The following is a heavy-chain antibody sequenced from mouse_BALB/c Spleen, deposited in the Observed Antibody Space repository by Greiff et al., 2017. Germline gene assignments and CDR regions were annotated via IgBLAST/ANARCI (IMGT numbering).Heavy chain of an antibody. D-gene: IGHD2-1*01. CDR2: IYPGGGYT. V-gene: IGHV1-63*02. Sequence: LQESGAELVRPGTSVKMSCKAAGYTFTNYWIGWVKQRPGHGLEWIGDIYPGGGYTNYNEKFKGKATLTADTSSSTAYMQLSSLTSEDSAIYYCARLRGNYETGMFAYWGQGTLVTVSA. CDR1: GYTFTNYW. J-gene: IGHJ3*01. CDR3: ARLRGNYETGMFAY.